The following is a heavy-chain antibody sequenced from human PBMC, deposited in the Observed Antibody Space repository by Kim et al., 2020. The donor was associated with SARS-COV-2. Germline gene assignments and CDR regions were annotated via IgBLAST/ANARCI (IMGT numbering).Heavy chain of an antibody. Sequence: SETLSLTCAVYGGSFSGYYWSWIRQPPGKGLEWIGEINHSGSTNYNPSLKSRVTISVDTSKNQFSLKLSSVTAADTAVYYCARGVSYVDYFDYWGQGTLVTVSS. J-gene: IGHJ4*02. CDR2: INHSGST. CDR1: GGSFSGYY. D-gene: IGHD3-16*01. V-gene: IGHV4-34*01. CDR3: ARGVSYVDYFDY.